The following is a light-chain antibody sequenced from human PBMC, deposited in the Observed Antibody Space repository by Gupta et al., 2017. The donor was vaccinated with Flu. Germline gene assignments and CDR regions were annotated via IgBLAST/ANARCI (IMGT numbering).Light chain of an antibody. CDR1: QSVAHY. Sequence: ESNTRSCSVSQSVAHYFAWYQQKPGQPPRHLVYEAVSRRAAVLARFSGSGSGTDYSLTTSSRVPEDFAIFYCQERSNWTLITFGQGTRLDIK. V-gene: IGKV3-11*01. CDR3: QERSNWTLIT. J-gene: IGKJ5*01. CDR2: EAV.